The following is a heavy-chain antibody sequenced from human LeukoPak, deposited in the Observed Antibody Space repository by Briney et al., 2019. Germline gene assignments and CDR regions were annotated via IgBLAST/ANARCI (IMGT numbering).Heavy chain of an antibody. J-gene: IGHJ4*02. CDR2: IIPFFDTT. V-gene: IGHV1-69*13. CDR3: ARMKGYSYSDY. D-gene: IGHD5-18*01. Sequence: GASVKDSCKASGGTFSSYAISWVRQAPGQGLEWMGGIIPFFDTTNYAQKFQGRVTITADESTSTAYMELSSLRSEDTAVYYCARMKGYSYSDYWGQGTLVTVSS. CDR1: GGTFSSYA.